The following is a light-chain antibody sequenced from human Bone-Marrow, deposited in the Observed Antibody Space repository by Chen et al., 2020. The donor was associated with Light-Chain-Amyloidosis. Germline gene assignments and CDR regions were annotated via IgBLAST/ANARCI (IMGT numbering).Light chain of an antibody. CDR1: SGSIATNY. V-gene: IGLV6-57*01. Sequence: NFMLTQPHSVSESPGKTVIISCTRSSGSIATNYVQWYQQRPGSSPTTVLYEDDQRPSGVPDRFSGSIDRSSNSASLTISGLKTEGEADYYCQSYQGSSQGVFGGGTKLTVL. CDR2: EDD. J-gene: IGLJ3*02. CDR3: QSYQGSSQGV.